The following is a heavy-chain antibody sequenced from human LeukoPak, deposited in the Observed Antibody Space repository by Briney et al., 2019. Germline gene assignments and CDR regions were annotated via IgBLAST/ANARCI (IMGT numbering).Heavy chain of an antibody. V-gene: IGHV1-3*01. CDR3: ARVTSNSGSYPDY. D-gene: IGHD1-26*01. CDR2: INAGNGNT. Sequence: ASVKVSCKASGYTFTNYPMHWVRQAPGQRLEWMGWINAGNGNTKYSQKFQGRVTITRDTSASTAYMELSSLRSEDTAVYYCARVTSNSGSYPDYWGQGTLVTVSS. CDR1: GYTFTNYP. J-gene: IGHJ4*02.